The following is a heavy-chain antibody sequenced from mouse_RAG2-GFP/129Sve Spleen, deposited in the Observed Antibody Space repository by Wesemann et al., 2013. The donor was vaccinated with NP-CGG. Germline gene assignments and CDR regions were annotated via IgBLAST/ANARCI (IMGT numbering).Heavy chain of an antibody. J-gene: IGHJ2*01. Sequence: NGATSYNQKFKGKATFTADKSSSTAYMQLSSLTSEDSAVYYCARESYYRYFDYWGQGTTLTVSS. D-gene: IGHD2-14*01. CDR2: NGAT. CDR3: ARESYYRYFDY. V-gene: IGHV1S34*01.